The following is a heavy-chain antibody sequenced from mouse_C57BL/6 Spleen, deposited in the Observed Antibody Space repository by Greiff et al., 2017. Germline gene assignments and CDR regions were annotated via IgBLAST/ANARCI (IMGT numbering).Heavy chain of an antibody. CDR3: ARGYYLRGFAY. Sequence: VQLQQSGPELVKPGASVKISCKASGYTFTDYYMNWVKQSHGKSLEWIGDINPNNGGTSYNQKFKGKATLTVDKSSSTAYMELRSLTSEDSAVYYCARGYYLRGFAYWGQGTLVTVSA. J-gene: IGHJ3*01. D-gene: IGHD1-1*01. V-gene: IGHV1-26*01. CDR1: GYTFTDYY. CDR2: INPNNGGT.